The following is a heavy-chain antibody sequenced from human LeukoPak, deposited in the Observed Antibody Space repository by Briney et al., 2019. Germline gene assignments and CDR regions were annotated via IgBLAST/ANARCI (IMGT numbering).Heavy chain of an antibody. CDR3: ARSRITIFGVVIREDNDAFDI. V-gene: IGHV3-23*01. D-gene: IGHD3-3*01. Sequence: GGSLRLSCAASGFTFSSYAMSWVRQAPGKGLEWVSAISGSGGSTYYADSVKGRFTISRDNSKNTLYLQMNSLRAEDTAVYYCARSRITIFGVVIREDNDAFDIWGQGTMVTVSS. J-gene: IGHJ3*02. CDR2: ISGSGGST. CDR1: GFTFSSYA.